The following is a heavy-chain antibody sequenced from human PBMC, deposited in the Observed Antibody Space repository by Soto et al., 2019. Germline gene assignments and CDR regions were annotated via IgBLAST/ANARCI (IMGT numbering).Heavy chain of an antibody. CDR2: INSDGSST. D-gene: IGHD4-4*01. V-gene: IGHV3-74*01. CDR3: ARDRPCETTVTNSCGAYYYYGMDV. J-gene: IGHJ6*02. Sequence: EVQLVDSGGGLVQPGGSLRLSCAASGFTLSSYWMHWVRQAPGKGLVWVSRINSDGSSTSYADSVKGRFTISRDNAKNTLYLQMNSLRAEDTAVYYCARDRPCETTVTNSCGAYYYYGMDVWGQGTTVTVSS. CDR1: GFTLSSYW.